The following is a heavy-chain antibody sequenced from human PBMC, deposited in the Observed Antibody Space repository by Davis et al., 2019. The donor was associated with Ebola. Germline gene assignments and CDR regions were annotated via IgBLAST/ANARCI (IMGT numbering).Heavy chain of an antibody. V-gene: IGHV4-39*01. J-gene: IGHJ5*02. CDR3: ARQGWSGYSLRHWLDP. Sequence: SETLSLTCTVSGASVSSSSYYWGWIRQPPGKGLEWIGSIYYNGKTYYNPSLKSRVTISVDTSKNQFSLKLRSVTAADTAVYYCARQGWSGYSLRHWLDPWGRGTLVTVSS. CDR2: IYYNGKT. D-gene: IGHD3-3*01. CDR1: GASVSSSSYY.